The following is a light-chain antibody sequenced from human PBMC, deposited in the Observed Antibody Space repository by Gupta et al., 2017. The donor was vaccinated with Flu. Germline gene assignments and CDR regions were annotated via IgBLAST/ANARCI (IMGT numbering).Light chain of an antibody. CDR1: SSDVGAYNF. V-gene: IGLV2-14*01. J-gene: IGLJ1*01. CDR3: SSFTGSSPLVV. Sequence: QSALTQPASVSGSPGQSITISCTGTSSDVGAYNFVSWYQQHPGKVPKLIIYVVSNRPSGVSNRFSGSKSGNTASLTISGPQAEDEADYYCSSFTGSSPLVVFGTGTKVTVL. CDR2: VVS.